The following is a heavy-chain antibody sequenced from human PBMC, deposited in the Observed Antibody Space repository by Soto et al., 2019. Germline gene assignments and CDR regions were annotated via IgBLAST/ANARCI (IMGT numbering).Heavy chain of an antibody. J-gene: IGHJ5*02. CDR2: ISSSSSNI. Sequence: PGGSLGLCVAASGFTFRYYAMVWVRQAPGKGLEWVSHISSSSSNIKYADSVKGRFTISRDNAKNSLYLQMNSLRAQDTAVYYCARESYDIEASGDPWGQGTLVTVSS. CDR3: ARESYDIEASGDP. V-gene: IGHV3-48*04. D-gene: IGHD3-9*01. CDR1: GFTFRYYA.